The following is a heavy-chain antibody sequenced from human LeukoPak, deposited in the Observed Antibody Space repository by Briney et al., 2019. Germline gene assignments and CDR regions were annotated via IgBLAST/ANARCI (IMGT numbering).Heavy chain of an antibody. CDR2: IFPGDSDT. J-gene: IGHJ4*02. Sequence: GESLNISCKGSEYSFTNYWIGWVRQMPGKGLEWMGIIFPGDSDTRYSPSFQGQVSISADKSISTPYLQWSSLKASDTGMYYCAKADSSGYLDCWGQGTLVTVSS. CDR1: EYSFTNYW. CDR3: AKADSSGYLDC. V-gene: IGHV5-51*01. D-gene: IGHD3-22*01.